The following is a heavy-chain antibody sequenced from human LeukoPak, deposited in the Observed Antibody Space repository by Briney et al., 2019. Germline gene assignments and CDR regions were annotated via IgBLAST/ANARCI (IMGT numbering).Heavy chain of an antibody. V-gene: IGHV3-33*01. CDR2: IWYDGSNK. Sequence: GGSLGLSCAASGFTFSSYGMHWVRQAPGKGLEWVAVIWYDGSNKYYADSVKGRFTISRDNSKNTLYLQMNSLRAEDTAVYYCARDLHGSSYPGYWGQGTLVTVSS. CDR3: ARDLHGSSYPGY. CDR1: GFTFSSYG. D-gene: IGHD2-15*01. J-gene: IGHJ4*02.